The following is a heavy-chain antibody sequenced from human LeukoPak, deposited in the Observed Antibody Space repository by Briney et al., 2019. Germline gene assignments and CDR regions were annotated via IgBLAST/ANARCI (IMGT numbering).Heavy chain of an antibody. D-gene: IGHD6-13*01. CDR3: ARDDSSSSWSVSNWYFDL. V-gene: IGHV1-46*03. CDR1: GYTFTSYY. J-gene: IGHJ2*01. Sequence: ASVKVSCKASGYTFTSYYMHWVRQAPGQGLEWMGIINPSGGSTSCAQKFQGRVTMTRDTSTSTVYMELSSLRSEDTAVYYCARDDSSSSWSVSNWYFDLWGRGTLVTVSS. CDR2: INPSGGST.